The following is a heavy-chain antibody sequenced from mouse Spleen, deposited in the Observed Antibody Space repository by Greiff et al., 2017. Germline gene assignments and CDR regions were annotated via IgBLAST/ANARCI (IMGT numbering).Heavy chain of an antibody. CDR2: ISNGGGST. Sequence: DVKLVESGGGLVQPGGSLKLSCATSGFTFSDYYMYWVRQTPEKRLEWVAYISNGGGSTYYPDTVKGRFTISRDNAKNTLYLQMSRLKSEDTAMYYCARHGGGAMDYWGQGTSVTVSS. CDR3: ARHGGGAMDY. J-gene: IGHJ4*01. CDR1: GFTFSDYY. V-gene: IGHV5-12*02.